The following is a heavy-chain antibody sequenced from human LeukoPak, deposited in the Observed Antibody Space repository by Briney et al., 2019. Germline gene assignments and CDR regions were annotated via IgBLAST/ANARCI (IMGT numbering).Heavy chain of an antibody. CDR1: GFTVSSNY. V-gene: IGHV3-53*01. Sequence: GGSLRLSCVVSGFTVSSNYMSCVRQAPGKGLEWVSVIYSGGSTYYSDSVKGRFTISRDNSKNTLYLQMNSLRAEDTAVYYCARNIGGVGYWGQGTLVTVSS. CDR2: IYSGGST. J-gene: IGHJ4*02. D-gene: IGHD2-21*01. CDR3: ARNIGGVGY.